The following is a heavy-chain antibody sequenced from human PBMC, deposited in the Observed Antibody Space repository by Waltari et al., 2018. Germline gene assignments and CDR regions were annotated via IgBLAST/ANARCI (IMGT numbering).Heavy chain of an antibody. CDR2: VPRGGRN. Sequence: QLQLQESGPGLVKPSGTLSRTCVVSGDSMSRTDWWSWVRQSPEKGLEWIGQVPRGGRNNYNPSFATRVTISIDTSTNQFSLKVTSATAADTAVYFCARDRGRGIYLDSWGQGTRVIVSP. V-gene: IGHV4-4*02. CDR1: GDSMSRTDW. J-gene: IGHJ4*02. D-gene: IGHD2-15*01. CDR3: ARDRGRGIYLDS.